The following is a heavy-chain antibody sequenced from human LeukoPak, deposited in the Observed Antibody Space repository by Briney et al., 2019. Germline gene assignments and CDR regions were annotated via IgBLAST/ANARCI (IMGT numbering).Heavy chain of an antibody. D-gene: IGHD4-17*01. Sequence: GGSLRLSCAASGFTFSSYEMNWVRQAPGKGLEWVSYISSSGSTIYYADSVKGRFTISRDNAKKSLYLQMNSLRAEDTAVYYCARITVTTSFWGQGTLVTVSS. CDR3: ARITVTTSF. CDR1: GFTFSSYE. J-gene: IGHJ4*02. V-gene: IGHV3-48*03. CDR2: ISSSGSTI.